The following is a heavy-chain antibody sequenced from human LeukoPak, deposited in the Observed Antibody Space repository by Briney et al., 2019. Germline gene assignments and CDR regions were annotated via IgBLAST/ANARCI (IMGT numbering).Heavy chain of an antibody. J-gene: IGHJ3*01. CDR2: INNPGSSA. CDR3: ARTSCSPTSCLSIALAL. D-gene: IGHD2-2*01. Sequence: GGSLRLSCAASGFTFYNYWMHWVRQAPGKGLEWISRINNPGSSATYVDSLNGRFTMSRDNGKNMLHLHMDALRVEDTAIYYCARTSCSPTSCLSIALALWGPGTLVSVSS. CDR1: GFTFYNYW. V-gene: IGHV3-74*03.